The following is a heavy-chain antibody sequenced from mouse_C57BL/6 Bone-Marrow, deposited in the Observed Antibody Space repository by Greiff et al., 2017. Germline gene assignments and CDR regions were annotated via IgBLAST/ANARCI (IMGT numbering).Heavy chain of an antibody. CDR1: GFNIKDDY. Sequence: EVQLQQSGAELVRPGASVKLSCTASGFNIKDDYMHWVKQRPEQGLEWIGWIDPENGDTEYASKFQGKATITADTSSNTAYLQLSSLTSEDTAVYYCTTPIYYDYDRYYYAMDYGGQGTSVTVSS. J-gene: IGHJ4*01. D-gene: IGHD2-4*01. CDR3: TTPIYYDYDRYYYAMDY. V-gene: IGHV14-4*01. CDR2: IDPENGDT.